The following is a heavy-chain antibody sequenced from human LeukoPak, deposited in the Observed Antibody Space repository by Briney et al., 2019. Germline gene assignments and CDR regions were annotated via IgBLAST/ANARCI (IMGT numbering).Heavy chain of an antibody. CDR1: GFTFNRAW. V-gene: IGHV3-15*01. Sequence: PGGSLRLSCAASGFTFNRAWMTWVRQAPGKGLEWVGRIKSKPDGGTTDYAAPVKGRFTISRDDSKTTLYLQMNSLKAEDTAVYYCATGCYYDSSGYNWGQGTLVTVSS. CDR2: IKSKPDGGTT. CDR3: ATGCYYDSSGYN. J-gene: IGHJ4*02. D-gene: IGHD3-22*01.